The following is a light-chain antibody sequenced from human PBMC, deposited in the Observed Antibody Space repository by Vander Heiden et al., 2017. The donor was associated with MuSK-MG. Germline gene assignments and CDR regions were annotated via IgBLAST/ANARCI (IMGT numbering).Light chain of an antibody. V-gene: IGKV1-12*01. J-gene: IGKJ4*01. Sequence: QMTQPPPSVSASVGDRVTLSCRASQGIGNWVAWYQQKPGKAPNLLIYGASTLHSGVPSRFSASGSGTDFTLTISSLEPEDFATYFCQEAQSLPPTFGEGPRWR. CDR3: QEAQSLPPT. CDR1: QGIGNW. CDR2: GAS.